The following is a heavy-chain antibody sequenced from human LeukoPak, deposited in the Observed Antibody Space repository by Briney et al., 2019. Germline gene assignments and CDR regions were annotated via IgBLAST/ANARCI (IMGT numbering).Heavy chain of an antibody. D-gene: IGHD6-19*01. CDR3: ARAGGGSGWYKRYYGMDV. Sequence: GGSLRLSCAASGFTFSDYYMSWVRQAPGKGVEGVSYISSSSSYKNYADSGKGRFTISRDNAKNSLYLQMNSLRAEDTAVYYCARAGGGSGWYKRYYGMDVWGKGTTVTVSS. CDR2: ISSSSSYK. CDR1: GFTFSDYY. V-gene: IGHV3-11*06. J-gene: IGHJ6*04.